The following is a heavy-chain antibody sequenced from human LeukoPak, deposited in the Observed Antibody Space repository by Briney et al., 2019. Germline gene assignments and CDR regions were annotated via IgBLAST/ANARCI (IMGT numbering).Heavy chain of an antibody. D-gene: IGHD3-10*02. J-gene: IGHJ4*02. CDR3: ARGYFVTGLTDY. CDR2: ITPHSGAT. V-gene: IGHV1-2*02. Sequence: GASVKLSCKASGYTFTGYNLHWVRQAPGQWPEWMGWITPHSGATKYAQKFQGRVTMTRDTSISTAYMELSRLSSDDTAVYYCARGYFVTGLTDYWGQGTLVTVSS. CDR1: GYTFTGYN.